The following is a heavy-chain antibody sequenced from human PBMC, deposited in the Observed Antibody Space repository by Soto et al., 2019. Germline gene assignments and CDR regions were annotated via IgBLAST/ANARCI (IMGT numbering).Heavy chain of an antibody. D-gene: IGHD6-25*01. CDR3: AREADSSGHFDY. V-gene: IGHV3-49*03. Sequence: GGSLRLSCTVSGFTFGGFPMSWFRQAPGKGLEWVGFIERQAYGATTEYADSVKGRFTISRDNSKNTLYLQMNSLRAEDTAVYYCAREADSSGHFDYWGQGTLVTVSS. J-gene: IGHJ4*02. CDR1: GFTFGGFP. CDR2: IERQAYGATT.